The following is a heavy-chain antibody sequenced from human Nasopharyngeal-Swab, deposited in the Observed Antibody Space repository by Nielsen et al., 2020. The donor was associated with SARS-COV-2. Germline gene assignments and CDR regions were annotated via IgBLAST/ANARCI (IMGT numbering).Heavy chain of an antibody. Sequence: WVRQAPGQGLEWMGRIYPNSGGTNYAQKFQGRVTMTTDTSTSTAYMELRSLRSDDTAVYYCARDSNPDYYDSSGYKDYWGQGTLVTVSS. D-gene: IGHD3-22*01. CDR3: ARDSNPDYYDSSGYKDY. V-gene: IGHV1-2*06. CDR2: IYPNSGGT. J-gene: IGHJ4*02.